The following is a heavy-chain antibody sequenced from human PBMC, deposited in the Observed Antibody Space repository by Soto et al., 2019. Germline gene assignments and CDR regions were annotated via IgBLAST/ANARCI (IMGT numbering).Heavy chain of an antibody. J-gene: IGHJ4*02. CDR1: GFTFSNAW. D-gene: IGHD3-22*01. CDR2: IKSKTDGGTT. V-gene: IGHV3-15*07. Sequence: GGSLRLSCAASGFTFSNAWMNWVRQAPGKGLEWVGRIKSKTDGGTTDYAAPVKGRFTISRDDSKNTLYLQMNSLKTEDTAVYYCTTTADSSGYKVDYWGQGTLVTVSS. CDR3: TTTADSSGYKVDY.